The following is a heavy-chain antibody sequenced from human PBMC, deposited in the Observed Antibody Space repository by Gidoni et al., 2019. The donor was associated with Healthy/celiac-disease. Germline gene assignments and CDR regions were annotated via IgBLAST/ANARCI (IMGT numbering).Heavy chain of an antibody. D-gene: IGHD2-2*02. V-gene: IGHV3-30*18. CDR3: AKDFAPIGYCSSTSCYRYFDY. Sequence: QVQLVEYGGGVVQPGRSLRLSCAASGFTFGRYGMHWVRQAPGKGLEWVAVISYDGSNKYYADSVKGRFTISRDKSKNTLYLQMNSLRAEDTAVYYCAKDFAPIGYCSSTSCYRYFDYWGQGTLVTVSS. CDR2: ISYDGSNK. J-gene: IGHJ4*02. CDR1: GFTFGRYG.